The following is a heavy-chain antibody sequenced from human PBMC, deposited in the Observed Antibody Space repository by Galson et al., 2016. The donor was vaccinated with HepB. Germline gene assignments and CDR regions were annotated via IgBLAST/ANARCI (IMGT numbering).Heavy chain of an antibody. CDR3: AKALKDYYHSSGFFDY. V-gene: IGHV3-30*18. D-gene: IGHD3-22*01. Sequence: SLRLSCAASGFTFSKYALHWVRQAPGKGLEWLAVISHDGIKKYSKDSVKGRVTISRDNSKNTLSLQINSLRVEDTAVYFCAKALKDYYHSSGFFDYWGQGTLVSVSS. J-gene: IGHJ4*02. CDR2: ISHDGIKK. CDR1: GFTFSKYA.